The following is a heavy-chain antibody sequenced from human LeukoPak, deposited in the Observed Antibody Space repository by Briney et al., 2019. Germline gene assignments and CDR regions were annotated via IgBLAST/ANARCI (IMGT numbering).Heavy chain of an antibody. CDR3: ASSDGELLFDP. V-gene: IGHV4-34*01. CDR2: INHSGST. J-gene: IGHJ5*02. D-gene: IGHD1-26*01. CDR1: GGSFSGYY. Sequence: NPSETLSLTCAVYGGSFSGYYWSWIRQPPGKGLEWIGEINHSGSTNYNPSLKSRVTISVDTSKNQSSLKLSSVTAADTAVYYCASSDGELLFDPWGQGTLVTVSS.